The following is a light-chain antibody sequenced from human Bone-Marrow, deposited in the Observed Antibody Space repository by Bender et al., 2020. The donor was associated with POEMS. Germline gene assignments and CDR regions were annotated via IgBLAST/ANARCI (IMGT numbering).Light chain of an antibody. Sequence: QSVVTQPPSLSEAPRQTVTISCSGSNSNIGRDSVNWYQQLPGADPKLLIYYDDLLTPGVSDRFSASKSGTSASLAISELQSEDEALYYCSDWDDSLSGWVFGGGTKLTGL. J-gene: IGLJ3*02. CDR1: NSNIGRDS. CDR3: SDWDDSLSGWV. V-gene: IGLV1-36*01. CDR2: YDD.